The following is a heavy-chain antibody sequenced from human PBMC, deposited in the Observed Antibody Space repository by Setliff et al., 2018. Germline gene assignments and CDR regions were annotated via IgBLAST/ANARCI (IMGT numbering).Heavy chain of an antibody. J-gene: IGHJ4*02. CDR3: AKPPSKEAVAGAY. V-gene: IGHV3-21*04. CDR2: ISSSSSYI. Sequence: GESLKISCAASGFTFSSYSMNWVRQAPGKGLEWVSSISSSSSYIYYADSVKGRFTISRDDAKNSLYLQMNSLRAEDTAVYYCAKPPSKEAVAGAYWGQGTLVTVSS. CDR1: GFTFSSYS. D-gene: IGHD6-19*01.